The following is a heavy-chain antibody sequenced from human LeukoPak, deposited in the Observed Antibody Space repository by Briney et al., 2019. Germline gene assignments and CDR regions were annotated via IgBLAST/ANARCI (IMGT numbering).Heavy chain of an antibody. D-gene: IGHD3-10*01. CDR3: ATQYGSGTLAYGY. J-gene: IGHJ4*02. Sequence: SETLSLTCTVSGASISSYCWTWIRQPAGKGLEWIGRIYTSGNTNYNPSLKSRVTMSVDTSKNQFSLKLTSVTAADTAVYYCATQYGSGTLAYGYWGQGTLVTVSS. V-gene: IGHV4-4*07. CDR2: IYTSGNT. CDR1: GASISSYC.